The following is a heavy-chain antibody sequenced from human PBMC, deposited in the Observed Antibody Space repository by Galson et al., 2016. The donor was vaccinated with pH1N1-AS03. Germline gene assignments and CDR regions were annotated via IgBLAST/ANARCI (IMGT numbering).Heavy chain of an antibody. D-gene: IGHD5-18*01. J-gene: IGHJ4*02. CDR2: ISGADLST. CDR1: GFTFSTYA. CDR3: ANPRASGTTMVTRLDY. V-gene: IGHV3-23*01. Sequence: SLRLSCAASGFTFSTYAMSWARQAPGKGLEWVSSISGADLSTYYADSVKGRFTVSRDNSKNPLYLQMNGLRAKDTAIYYCANPRASGTTMVTRLDYWGQGILVTVSS.